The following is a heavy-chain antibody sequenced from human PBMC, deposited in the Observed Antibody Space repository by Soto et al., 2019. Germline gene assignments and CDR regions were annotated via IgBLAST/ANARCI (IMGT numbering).Heavy chain of an antibody. J-gene: IGHJ6*02. CDR2: INPSGGST. D-gene: IGHD3-22*01. CDR1: GYTFTSYY. CDR3: ARGGIVVVYTGLSSYYYYGMDV. Sequence: ASVKVSCKASGYTFTSYYMHWVRQAPGQGLEWMGIINPSGGSTSYAQKFQGRVTMTRDTSTSTVYMELSSLRSEDTAVYYCARGGIVVVYTGLSSYYYYGMDVWGQGTTVTVSS. V-gene: IGHV1-46*01.